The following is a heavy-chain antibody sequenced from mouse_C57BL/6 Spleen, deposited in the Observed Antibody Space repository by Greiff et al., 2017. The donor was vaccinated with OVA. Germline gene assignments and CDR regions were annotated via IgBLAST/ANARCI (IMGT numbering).Heavy chain of an antibody. D-gene: IGHD2-1*01. J-gene: IGHJ4*01. CDR3: ARHPLYYGNYDYAMDY. CDR2: IYPGDGDT. Sequence: QVQLQQSGPELVKPGASVKISCKASGYAFSSSWMNWVKQRPGKGLEWIGRIYPGDGDTNYNGKFKGKATLTADKSSSTAYMQLSSLTSEDSAVYFCARHPLYYGNYDYAMDYWGQGTSVTVSS. CDR1: GYAFSSSW. V-gene: IGHV1-82*01.